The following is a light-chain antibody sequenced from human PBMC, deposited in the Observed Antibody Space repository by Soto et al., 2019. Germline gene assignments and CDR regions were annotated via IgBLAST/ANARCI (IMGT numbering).Light chain of an antibody. CDR1: RSISKN. Sequence: EVVMTQSPDTLSVSPGESVTLSCRASRSISKNLAWFQQRPGQAPRLLIYGASARDTSIPARFSGSGSGTEFTLTISSLQPEDAAVYYCQQYNNWPPTYTFGQGTKVEIK. V-gene: IGKV3-15*01. CDR3: QQYNNWPPTYT. CDR2: GAS. J-gene: IGKJ2*01.